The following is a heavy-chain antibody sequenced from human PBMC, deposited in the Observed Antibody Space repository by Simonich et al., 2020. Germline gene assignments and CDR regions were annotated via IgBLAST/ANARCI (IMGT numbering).Heavy chain of an antibody. CDR2: IKQDGSEK. V-gene: IGHV3-7*01. J-gene: IGHJ6*03. Sequence: EVQLVESGGGLVQPGGSLRLSCAASGFTFSSYWMSWVRRAPGKGLEWVANIKQDGSEKYYVDPVKGRFTISRDNAKNSLYLQMNSLRAEDTAVYYCARDGLGTAYYYYMDVWGKGTTVTVSS. D-gene: IGHD7-27*01. CDR3: ARDGLGTAYYYYMDV. CDR1: GFTFSSYW.